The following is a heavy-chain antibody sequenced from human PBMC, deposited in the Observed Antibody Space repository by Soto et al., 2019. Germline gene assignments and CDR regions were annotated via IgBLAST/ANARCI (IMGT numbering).Heavy chain of an antibody. CDR1: GGSISSYY. CDR3: AGTLGITMVRGVSTFDI. Sequence: SETLSLTCTVSGGSISSYYWSWIRQPPGKGLEWIGYIYYSGSTNYNPSLKSRVPISVDTSKNQFSLKLSSVTAADTAVYYCAGTLGITMVRGVSTFDIWGQGTMVTVSS. CDR2: IYYSGST. J-gene: IGHJ3*02. V-gene: IGHV4-59*01. D-gene: IGHD3-10*01.